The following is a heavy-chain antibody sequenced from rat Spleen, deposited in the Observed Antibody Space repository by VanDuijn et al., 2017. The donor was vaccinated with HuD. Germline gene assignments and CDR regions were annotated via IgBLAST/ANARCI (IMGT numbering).Heavy chain of an antibody. V-gene: IGHV6-6*01. CDR2: IKAKSNNYAT. D-gene: IGHD1-11*01. CDR3: ARPCGTEGIGFAY. J-gene: IGHJ3*01. CDR1: GFTFSTAW. Sequence: EVQVLESGGGLVQPGNSLKLSCATSGFTFSTAWMYWYRQFPEKRLEWVARIKAKSNNYATDYTESVKGRFTISRDDSKTSIYLQMNNLKEEDTAIYYCARPCGTEGIGFAYWGQGTLVTVSS.